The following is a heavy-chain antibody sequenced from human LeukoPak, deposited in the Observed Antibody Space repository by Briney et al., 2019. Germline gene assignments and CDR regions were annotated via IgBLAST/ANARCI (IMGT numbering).Heavy chain of an antibody. J-gene: IGHJ4*02. D-gene: IGHD2-2*01. CDR2: IYYSGST. CDR1: GGSFSGYY. CDR3: ARGDCSSNSCSFDY. V-gene: IGHV4-4*07. Sequence: SETLSLTCTVSGGSFSGYYWSWIRQPAGKGLEWIGRIYYSGSTNYNPSLKSRVTMSVDTSKNQFSLKLNSVTAADTAAYYCARGDCSSNSCSFDYWGQGTLVTVSS.